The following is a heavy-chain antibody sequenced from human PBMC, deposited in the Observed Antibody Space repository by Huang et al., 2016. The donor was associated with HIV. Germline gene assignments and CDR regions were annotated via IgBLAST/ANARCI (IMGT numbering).Heavy chain of an antibody. CDR2: VYQSGST. Sequence: QLQLQESGPGQVKPSETLSLTCTVSGDFISSTNYYWGWIRQSPGKGVEWVGSVYQSGSTNYNPALKSRVTVSVDTSRNQFSLRLNSVTAADTAVYYCASQHIGAAATWFWGRGTQVAVSS. V-gene: IGHV4-39*01. CDR3: ASQHIGAAATWF. D-gene: IGHD6-13*01. J-gene: IGHJ4*02. CDR1: GDFISSTNYY.